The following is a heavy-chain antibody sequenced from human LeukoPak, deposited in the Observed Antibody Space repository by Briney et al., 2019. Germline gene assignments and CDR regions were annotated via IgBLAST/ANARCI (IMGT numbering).Heavy chain of an antibody. CDR2: IGSDGRT. Sequence: GGSLRLSCAASGFTVSSNYMSWVRQAPGKGLECVSVIGSDGRTYYANSVKGRFTISRDNANNSLYLQMNSLRAEDTAVYYCARDQGAWFEELDFDYWGQGTLVTVSS. CDR3: ARDQGAWFEELDFDY. V-gene: IGHV3-53*01. J-gene: IGHJ4*02. CDR1: GFTVSSNY. D-gene: IGHD3-10*01.